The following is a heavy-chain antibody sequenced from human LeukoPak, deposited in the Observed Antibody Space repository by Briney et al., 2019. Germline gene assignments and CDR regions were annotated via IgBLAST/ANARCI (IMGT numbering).Heavy chain of an antibody. V-gene: IGHV1-2*04. J-gene: IGHJ4*02. CDR3: ARGKFDYGDYVDGGRYFDY. D-gene: IGHD4-17*01. CDR1: GYTFTGYY. Sequence: ASVKVSCKASGYTFTGYYMHWVRQAPGQGLEWMGWINLNSGGTNYAQKFQGWVTMTRDTSISTAYMELSRLRSDDTAVYYCARGKFDYGDYVDGGRYFDYWGQGTLVTVSS. CDR2: INLNSGGT.